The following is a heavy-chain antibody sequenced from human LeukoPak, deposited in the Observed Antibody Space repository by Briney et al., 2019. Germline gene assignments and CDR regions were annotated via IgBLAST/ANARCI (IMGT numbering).Heavy chain of an antibody. Sequence: GGSLRLSYAASGFTFSSYWMSWVRQAPGKGLEWVANIKQDGSEKYYVDSVKGRFTISRDNAKNSLYLQMNSLRAEDTAVYYCARDGLIAAAGFDYWGQGTLVTVSS. CDR1: GFTFSSYW. V-gene: IGHV3-7*01. D-gene: IGHD6-13*01. CDR3: ARDGLIAAAGFDY. J-gene: IGHJ4*02. CDR2: IKQDGSEK.